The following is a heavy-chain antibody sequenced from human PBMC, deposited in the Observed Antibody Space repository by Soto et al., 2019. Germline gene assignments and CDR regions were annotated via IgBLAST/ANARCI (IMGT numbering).Heavy chain of an antibody. CDR1: GFTFRVYA. D-gene: IGHD2-2*01. CDR3: ARIRQLLFVS. J-gene: IGHJ4*02. V-gene: IGHV3-23*01. Sequence: VHLLESGGALVQPGGSLRLSCAASGFTFRVYAMSWFRQAPGGGLEWVSAIGGTGNTTYYADSVKGRFTIARDNSRDTLYLQMTSLRVEDTAVYYCARIRQLLFVSWGQGTLVSVSS. CDR2: IGGTGNTT.